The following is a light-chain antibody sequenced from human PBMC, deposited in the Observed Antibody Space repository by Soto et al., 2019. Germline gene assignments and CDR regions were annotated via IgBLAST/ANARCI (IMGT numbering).Light chain of an antibody. CDR1: SSNIGGNS. Sequence: QSVMTQPPSVSAAPGQRVTISCSGSSSNIGGNSVSWYQQLPGTAPKLLIYDDDKRPSGIPDRFSGSKSGTSATLGITGFQTGDEADHYCGSWYSSQSAYVFGTGTKLTVL. CDR3: GSWYSSQSAYV. CDR2: DDD. V-gene: IGLV1-51*01. J-gene: IGLJ1*01.